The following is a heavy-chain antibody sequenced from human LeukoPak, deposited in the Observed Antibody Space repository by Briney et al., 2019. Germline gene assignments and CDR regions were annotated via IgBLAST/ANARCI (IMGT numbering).Heavy chain of an antibody. CDR3: ARGKPYYDFWSGYYSSYYYYYMDV. Sequence: PGGSLRLSCTVSGFTFSRYGMHWLRQAPGKGLEGVAGISYDGSNQHYGDSVKGRFTISRDNSKNTLYLQMNSLRADDTAVYYCARGKPYYDFWSGYYSSYYYYYMDVWGKGTTVTVSS. J-gene: IGHJ6*03. CDR1: GFTFSRYG. D-gene: IGHD3-3*01. CDR2: ISYDGSNQ. V-gene: IGHV3-30*03.